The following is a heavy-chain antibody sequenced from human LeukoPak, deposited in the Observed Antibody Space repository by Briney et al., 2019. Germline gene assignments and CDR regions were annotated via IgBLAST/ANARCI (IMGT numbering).Heavy chain of an antibody. CDR2: MSHNRGT. CDR1: GYSISSGYY. J-gene: IGHJ6*04. V-gene: IGHV4-38-2*01. CDR3: ASYYASGAAAYNYYGMDV. Sequence: SETLSLTCAVSGYSISSGYYWGWIRQPPGKGLEWIGSMSHNRGTYYNPSLKSRVTISMDTSKNQFSLRLSSVTAADTAVYYCASYYASGAAAYNYYGMDVLGKGTTVTVSS. D-gene: IGHD3-10*01.